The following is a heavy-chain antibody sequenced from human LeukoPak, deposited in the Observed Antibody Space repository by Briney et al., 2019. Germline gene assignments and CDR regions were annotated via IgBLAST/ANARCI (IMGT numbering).Heavy chain of an antibody. Sequence: ASVKVSCKASGYTFTSYGISWVRQAPGQGLEWMAWISVYNGNTKYAQKVQGRVTMTTDTSTSTVYMELRSLRSDDTAVYYCARDLDCSSTSCYTMLWGQGTLVTVSS. J-gene: IGHJ4*02. V-gene: IGHV1-18*01. CDR3: ARDLDCSSTSCYTML. CDR1: GYTFTSYG. D-gene: IGHD2-2*02. CDR2: ISVYNGNT.